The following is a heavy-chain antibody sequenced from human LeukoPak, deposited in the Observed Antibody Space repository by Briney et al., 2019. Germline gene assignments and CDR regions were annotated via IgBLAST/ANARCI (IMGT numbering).Heavy chain of an antibody. CDR3: ARVTVGGGDYGGNSSPYFDY. Sequence: ASVRVSCKASGYTFTSYYMHWVRQAPGQGLEWMGIINPSGGSTSYAQKFQGRVTMTRDTSTSTVYMELSSLRSEDTAVYYCARVTVGGGDYGGNSSPYFDYWGQGTLVTVSS. D-gene: IGHD4-23*01. J-gene: IGHJ4*02. V-gene: IGHV1-46*01. CDR1: GYTFTSYY. CDR2: INPSGGST.